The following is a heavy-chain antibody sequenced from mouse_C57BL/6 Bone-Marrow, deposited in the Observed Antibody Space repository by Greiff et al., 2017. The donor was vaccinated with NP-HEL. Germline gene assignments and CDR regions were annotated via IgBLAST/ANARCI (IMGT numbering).Heavy chain of an antibody. CDR2: IRNKANGYTT. J-gene: IGHJ2*01. Sequence: DVMLVESGGGLVQPGGSLSLSCAASGFTFTDYYMSWVRQPPGKALEWLGFIRNKANGYTTEYSASVKGRFTISRDNSQSILYLQMNALRAEDSATYYCARSDSSGFYFDYWGQGTTLTVSS. D-gene: IGHD3-2*02. CDR3: ARSDSSGFYFDY. V-gene: IGHV7-3*01. CDR1: GFTFTDYY.